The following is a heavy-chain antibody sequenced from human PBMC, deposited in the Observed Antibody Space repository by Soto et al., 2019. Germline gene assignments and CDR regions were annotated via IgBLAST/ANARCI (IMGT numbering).Heavy chain of an antibody. CDR3: ATRSSPTVGLERPFDY. CDR2: ISGSGGST. Sequence: GGSLRLSCAASGFTFSSYAMSWVHQAPGKGLEWVSAISGSGGSTYYADSVKGRFTISRDNSKNTLYLQMNSLRAEDTAVYYCATRSSPTVGLERPFDYWGQGTLLTVSS. CDR1: GFTFSSYA. V-gene: IGHV3-23*01. D-gene: IGHD1-1*01. J-gene: IGHJ4*02.